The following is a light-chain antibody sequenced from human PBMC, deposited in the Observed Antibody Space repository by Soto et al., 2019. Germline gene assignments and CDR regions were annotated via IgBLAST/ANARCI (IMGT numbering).Light chain of an antibody. V-gene: IGLV1-40*01. Sequence: QAVVTQPPSVSGAPGQRVTISCSGSSSNLGAGYDVSWYQQLPGTAPKLLIYGNTNRPSGVPDRFSASKSGTSASLAITGLQAEDEADYYCQSYDSSLRGVFGGGTKLTVL. CDR1: SSNLGAGYD. J-gene: IGLJ2*01. CDR3: QSYDSSLRGV. CDR2: GNT.